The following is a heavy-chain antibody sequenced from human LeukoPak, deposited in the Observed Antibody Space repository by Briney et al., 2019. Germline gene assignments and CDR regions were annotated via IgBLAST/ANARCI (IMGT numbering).Heavy chain of an antibody. V-gene: IGHV3-48*04. CDR3: AKALFNWDCSSTSCYRWDAFDI. CDR2: ISTSSSTI. D-gene: IGHD2-2*01. Sequence: GGSLRLSCAASGFTFSSYSMNWVRQAPGKGLEWVSYISTSSSTIYYADSVKGRFTISRDNAKNSLYLQMNSLRAEDTAVYYCAKALFNWDCSSTSCYRWDAFDIWGQGTMVTVSS. CDR1: GFTFSSYS. J-gene: IGHJ3*02.